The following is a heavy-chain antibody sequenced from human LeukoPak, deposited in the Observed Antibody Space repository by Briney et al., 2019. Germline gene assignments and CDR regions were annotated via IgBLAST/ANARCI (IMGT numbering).Heavy chain of an antibody. D-gene: IGHD3-16*01. V-gene: IGHV1-69*04. CDR1: GGTFSSYA. CDR3: ARTEYDYAWGSYTDY. CDR2: IIPILGIA. J-gene: IGHJ4*02. Sequence: SVKVSCKASGGTFSSYAISWVRQAPGQGLEWMGRIIPILGIANYAQKFQGRVTITADKSTSTAYMELSSLRSEDTAVYYCARTEYDYAWGSYTDYWGQGTLVTVSS.